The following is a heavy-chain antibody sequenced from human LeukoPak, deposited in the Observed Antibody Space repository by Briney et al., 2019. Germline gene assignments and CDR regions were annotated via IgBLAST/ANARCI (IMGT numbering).Heavy chain of an antibody. D-gene: IGHD5/OR15-5a*01. J-gene: IGHJ6*03. Sequence: GGSLRLSCAASEFNTYAMIWVREAPGKGLEWVSTISGSGTCPYYAESVEGRFTIARDTSKRTVFLQMNRLRADDTAVYCCAKALREGDRPVYTYYYRAVWGKGTTVTVSS. CDR3: AKALREGDRPVYTYYYRAV. CDR1: EFNTYA. V-gene: IGHV3-23*01. CDR2: ISGSGTCP.